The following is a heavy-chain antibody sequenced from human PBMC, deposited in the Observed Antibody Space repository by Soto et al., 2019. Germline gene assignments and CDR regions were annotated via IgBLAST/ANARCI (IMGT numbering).Heavy chain of an antibody. V-gene: IGHV3-73*01. CDR3: NSPNGDFFEY. D-gene: IGHD4-17*01. CDR1: GFTFSGSA. J-gene: IGHJ4*02. CDR2: IRTKANRYAT. Sequence: GGSLRLSCAASGFTFSGSAMHWVRQASGKGLEWVGHIRTKANRYATVYAASVKGRFTISRDDSKNTAYLQVKSLKTEDKAAYYCNSPNGDFFEYWGQGALVTVSS.